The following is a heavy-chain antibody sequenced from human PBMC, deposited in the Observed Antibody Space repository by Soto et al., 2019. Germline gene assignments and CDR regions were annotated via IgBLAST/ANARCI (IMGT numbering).Heavy chain of an antibody. V-gene: IGHV1-3*01. J-gene: IGHJ4*02. D-gene: IGHD3-22*01. Sequence: ASVKVSCKASGYTFTSYAMHWVRQAPGQRLEWMGWINAGNGNTKYSQKFQGRVTITRDTSASTAYMELSSLRSEDTAVYYCARDIFGYYYDSSGYIDYWGQGTLVTVSS. CDR1: GYTFTSYA. CDR2: INAGNGNT. CDR3: ARDIFGYYYDSSGYIDY.